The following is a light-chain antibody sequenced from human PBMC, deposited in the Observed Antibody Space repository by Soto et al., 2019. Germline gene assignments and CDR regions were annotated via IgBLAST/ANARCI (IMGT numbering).Light chain of an antibody. CDR3: HSYDSSLSGYV. V-gene: IGLV1-40*01. CDR2: GNS. CDR1: SSNIGAGYD. Sequence: QSVLTQPPSVSGAPGQRVTISCTGSSSNIGAGYDVHWYQQLPGTAPKLLIYGNSNRPSGVPDRFSGSKSGTSASRAITGLQAEDEADYYCHSYDSSLSGYVFGTGTKLTVL. J-gene: IGLJ1*01.